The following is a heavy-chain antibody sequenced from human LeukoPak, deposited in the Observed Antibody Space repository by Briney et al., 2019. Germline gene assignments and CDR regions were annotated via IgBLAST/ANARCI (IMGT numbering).Heavy chain of an antibody. J-gene: IGHJ6*02. CDR3: AKWGGPQPRFITGTGVSMDV. D-gene: IGHD1-20*01. Sequence: GGSLRLSCAASGFTFSSYAMSWVRQAPGKGLEWVSAISGSGGSTYYADSVKGRFTISRDNSKNTLYLQMNSLRAEDTAVYYCAKWGGPQPRFITGTGVSMDVWGQGTTVTVSS. CDR1: GFTFSSYA. V-gene: IGHV3-23*01. CDR2: ISGSGGST.